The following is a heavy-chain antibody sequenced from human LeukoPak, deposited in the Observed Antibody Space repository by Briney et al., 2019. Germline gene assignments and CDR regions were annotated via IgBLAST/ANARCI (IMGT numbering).Heavy chain of an antibody. D-gene: IGHD6-19*01. V-gene: IGHV4-39*07. Sequence: PSETLSLTCTVSGGSISSGSYYWGWIRQPPGRGLEWIGSIYDSGSTYYNPSLKSRVTISLDTSKNQFSLQLNSVTPEDTAVYYCARGVSSGWYRRPYNWFDPWGQGTLVTVSS. J-gene: IGHJ5*02. CDR2: IYDSGST. CDR3: ARGVSSGWYRRPYNWFDP. CDR1: GGSISSGSYY.